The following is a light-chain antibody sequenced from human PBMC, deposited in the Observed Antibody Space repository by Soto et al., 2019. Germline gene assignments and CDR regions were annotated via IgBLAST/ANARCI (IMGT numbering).Light chain of an antibody. CDR1: QSVSSSY. J-gene: IGKJ3*01. CDR3: QHYGGSFI. CDR2: GAS. V-gene: IGKV3-20*01. Sequence: EIVLTQSPGTLSLSPGEKATLSCRASQSVSSSYLAWYQQKLGQAPRLLIYGASTRATGIPDRFSGSGSGTDFTLTISRLEPEDFAVYYCQHYGGSFIFGPGTKVDIK.